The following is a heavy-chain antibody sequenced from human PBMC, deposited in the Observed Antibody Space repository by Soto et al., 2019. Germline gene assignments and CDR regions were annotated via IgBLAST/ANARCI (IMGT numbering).Heavy chain of an antibody. CDR1: GYSVTSSDYY. V-gene: IGHV4-39*01. D-gene: IGHD6-6*01. CDR3: AHSQQLVGPFDY. J-gene: IGHJ4*02. Sequence: SETLSLTCSVSGYSVTSSDYYWAWIRQPPGKGLEWIGSMFYSGLTYYNPSLKSRVTLSVDTSKNQFSVRLNSVTAADTAVYYCAHSQQLVGPFDYWGQGTLVTVSS. CDR2: MFYSGLT.